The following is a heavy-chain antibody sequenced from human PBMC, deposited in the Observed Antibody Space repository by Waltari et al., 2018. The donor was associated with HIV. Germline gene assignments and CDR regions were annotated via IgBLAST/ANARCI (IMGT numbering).Heavy chain of an antibody. CDR1: GFTFTNYW. J-gene: IGHJ6*02. D-gene: IGHD1-26*01. Sequence: EVQLMESGGGLVQSGGSLRLSCAASGFTFTNYWMSWVRQTPGKWLEVVAYIKDDGREKYYLGSVKGRFTISRDNAKNSMFLQMNSLRAEDTAVYYCARIGTFPHNYAIDFWGQGTTVTVSS. V-gene: IGHV3-7*01. CDR2: IKDDGREK. CDR3: ARIGTFPHNYAIDF.